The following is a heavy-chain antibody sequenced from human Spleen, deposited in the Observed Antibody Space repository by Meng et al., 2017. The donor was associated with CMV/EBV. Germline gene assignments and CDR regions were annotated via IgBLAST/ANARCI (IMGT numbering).Heavy chain of an antibody. CDR3: TTMVY. Sequence: GESLKISCAASGFPFQNVWMKWVRQAPGKGLKWVGRIRSKTDGGTTDYAAPGRGRFTISRDDPKTTVYLQMNSLKTDDTGIYYCTTMVYWGRGILVTVSS. CDR1: GFPFQNVW. J-gene: IGHJ4*02. CDR2: IRSKTDGGTT. D-gene: IGHD2-8*01. V-gene: IGHV3-15*01.